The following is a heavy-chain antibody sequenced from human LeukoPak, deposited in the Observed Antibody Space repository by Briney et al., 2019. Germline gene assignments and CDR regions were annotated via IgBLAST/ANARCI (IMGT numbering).Heavy chain of an antibody. CDR2: INHSGST. CDR3: ARAGYYDFWSGIGDYYYMDV. CDR1: GGSFSGYY. D-gene: IGHD3-3*01. V-gene: IGHV4-34*01. Sequence: SETLSLTCAVNGGSFSGYYWSWIRQPPGKGLEWIGEINHSGSTNYNPSLKSRVTISVDTSKNQFSLKLSFVTAADTAVYYCARAGYYDFWSGIGDYYYMDVWGKGTTVTVSS. J-gene: IGHJ6*03.